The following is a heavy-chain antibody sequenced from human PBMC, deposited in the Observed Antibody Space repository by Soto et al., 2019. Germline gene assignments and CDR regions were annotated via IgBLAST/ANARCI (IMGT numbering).Heavy chain of an antibody. CDR3: ARGSRIYYYGMDV. CDR2: IYHSGST. V-gene: IGHV4-30-2*01. CDR1: GGSISSGGYS. D-gene: IGHD3-3*02. Sequence: PSETLSLTCAVSGGSISSGGYSWSWIRQPPGKGLEWIGYIYHSGSTFYNPSLKSRVTISVDRSKNQFSLKLSSVTAADTAVYYCARGSRIYYYGMDVWGQGTTVTVSS. J-gene: IGHJ6*02.